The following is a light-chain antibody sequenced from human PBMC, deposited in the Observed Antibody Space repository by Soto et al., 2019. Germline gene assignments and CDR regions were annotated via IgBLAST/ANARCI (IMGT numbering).Light chain of an antibody. J-gene: IGKJ3*01. V-gene: IGKV4-1*01. CDR3: QHYYSSPFT. CDR2: WAS. CDR1: QSVLYSSNNKNY. Sequence: DIVMTQSPDSLAVSLGERATINCKSSQSVLYSSNNKNYLAWYQQKPGQPPKLLIHWASARASGVPDRFSGSGSGIDFTLTISSLQAEDVAVYYCQHYYSSPFTFGPGTKVDIK.